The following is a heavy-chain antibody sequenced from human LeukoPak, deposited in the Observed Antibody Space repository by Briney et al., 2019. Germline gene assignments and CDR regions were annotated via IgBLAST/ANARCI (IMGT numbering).Heavy chain of an antibody. CDR3: ARSAVAGTLAYFQH. Sequence: SETPSLTCAVYGGSFSGYYWSWIRQPPGKGLEWIGEINHSGSTNYNPSLKSRVTISVDTSKNQFSLKLSSVTAADTAVYYCARSAVAGTLAYFQHWGQGTLVTVSS. CDR2: INHSGST. D-gene: IGHD6-19*01. J-gene: IGHJ1*01. CDR1: GGSFSGYY. V-gene: IGHV4-34*01.